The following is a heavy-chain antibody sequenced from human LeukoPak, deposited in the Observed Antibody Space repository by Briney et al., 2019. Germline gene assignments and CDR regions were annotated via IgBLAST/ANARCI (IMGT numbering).Heavy chain of an antibody. Sequence: SETLSLTCAVNRGSFSGYYWTWIRQPPGKGLEWIGEVNHRGSANYNPSLKSRVTISVDTSKNQFSLKLSSVTAADTAVYYCARSRDETTSSSDLDSWGHGTLVTASS. CDR3: ARSRDETTSSSDLDS. V-gene: IGHV4-34*01. D-gene: IGHD6-6*01. CDR2: VNHRGSA. CDR1: RGSFSGYY. J-gene: IGHJ4*03.